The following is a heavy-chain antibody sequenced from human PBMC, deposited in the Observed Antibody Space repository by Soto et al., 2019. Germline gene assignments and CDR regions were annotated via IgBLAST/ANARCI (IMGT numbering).Heavy chain of an antibody. CDR1: GYTFTSYY. D-gene: IGHD3-9*01. CDR2: INPSGGST. CDR3: ARDKTRANFEAYYYYGMDV. J-gene: IGHJ6*02. Sequence: ASLKVSCKASGYTFTSYYMHWVRQAPGQGLEWMGIINPSGGSTSYAQKFQGRVTMTRDTSTSTVYMELSSLRSEDTAVYYCARDKTRANFEAYYYYGMDVWGQGTTVTVSS. V-gene: IGHV1-46*01.